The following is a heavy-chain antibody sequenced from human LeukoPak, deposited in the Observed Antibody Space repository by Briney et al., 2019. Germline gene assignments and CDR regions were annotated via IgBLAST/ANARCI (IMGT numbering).Heavy chain of an antibody. CDR3: ARLTRCSTSCYFDY. Sequence: SETLSLTCTVSGGSVSSSDYYWTWVRQTPGEGLEWMGSVYHTETTYYTSSLNSRLTISVDTSKSLFSLRLRSVTAADTAMYYCARLTRCSTSCYFDYWGQGILVTVSS. CDR2: VYHTETT. D-gene: IGHD3-9*01. CDR1: GGSVSSSDYY. V-gene: IGHV4-39*02. J-gene: IGHJ4*02.